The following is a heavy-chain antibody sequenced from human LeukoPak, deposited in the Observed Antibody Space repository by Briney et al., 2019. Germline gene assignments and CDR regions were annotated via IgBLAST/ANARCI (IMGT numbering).Heavy chain of an antibody. V-gene: IGHV4-31*03. Sequence: MTSETLSLTCTVSGDSISSGGYYWSWIRQFPGKGLEWIVYIYHSGSTYYNPSLKSRVTISVDTSKYQFSLKLSSVTAADTAVYYCARVGSSIYYFDYWGQGTLVIVSS. D-gene: IGHD2-2*01. CDR3: ARVGSSIYYFDY. CDR1: GDSISSGGYY. J-gene: IGHJ4*02. CDR2: IYHSGST.